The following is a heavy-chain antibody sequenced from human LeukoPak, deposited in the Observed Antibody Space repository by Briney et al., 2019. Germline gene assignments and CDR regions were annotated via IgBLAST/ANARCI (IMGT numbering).Heavy chain of an antibody. D-gene: IGHD4-4*01. CDR3: ARLRGNLPYFDY. CDR2: IYHSGST. V-gene: IGHV4-30-2*01. CDR1: GGSISSGGYS. J-gene: IGHJ4*02. Sequence: PSETLSLTCTVSGGSISSGGYSWSWIRQPPGKGLEWIGYIYHSGSTYYNPSLKSRVTISVDRSKNQFSLKLSSVTAADTAVYYCARLRGNLPYFDYWGQGTLVTVSS.